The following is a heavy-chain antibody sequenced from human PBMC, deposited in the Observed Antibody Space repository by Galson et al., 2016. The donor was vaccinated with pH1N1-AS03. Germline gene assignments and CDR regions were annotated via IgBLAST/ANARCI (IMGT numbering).Heavy chain of an antibody. D-gene: IGHD5-24*01. CDR1: GYIFTTYW. Sequence: QSGAEVKKPGESLKISCKTSGYIFTTYWVAWVRHMPGNGLEWMGIIYPGDSDTRYSPSFQGQVTISADRSITTAYLQWSSLMASDTAIYYCARQVRDGYNNDLDYWGQGILATAPS. V-gene: IGHV5-51*01. CDR2: IYPGDSDT. CDR3: ARQVRDGYNNDLDY. J-gene: IGHJ4*02.